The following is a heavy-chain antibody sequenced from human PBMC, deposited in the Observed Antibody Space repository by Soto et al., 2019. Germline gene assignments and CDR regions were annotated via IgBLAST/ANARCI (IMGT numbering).Heavy chain of an antibody. J-gene: IGHJ4*02. CDR3: AKQDTIFGVVIGGLVDY. CDR1: GFTFSSYA. D-gene: IGHD3-3*01. Sequence: EVQLLESGGGLVQPGGSLRLSCAASGFTFSSYAMSWVRQAPGKGLEWVSAISGSGGSTYYADSVKGRFTISRDNSKSTRYLQMNSLRAEDTAVYYCAKQDTIFGVVIGGLVDYWGQGTLVTVSS. V-gene: IGHV3-23*01. CDR2: ISGSGGST.